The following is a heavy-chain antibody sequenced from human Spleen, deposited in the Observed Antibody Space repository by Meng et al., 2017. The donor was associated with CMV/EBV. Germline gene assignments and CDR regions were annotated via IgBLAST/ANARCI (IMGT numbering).Heavy chain of an antibody. V-gene: IGHV3-49*04. CDR2: IRSKAYGGTT. D-gene: IGHD2-2*02. CDR1: GFTFGDYV. CDR3: TRGYCSSTSCYRDYYYGMDV. J-gene: IGHJ6*02. Sequence: GGSLRLSCTASGFTFGDYVMSWVRQAPGKGLEWVGFIRSKAYGGTTEYAASVKGRFTISRDDSKSIAYLQMNSLKTEDTAVYYCTRGYCSSTSCYRDYYYGMDVWGQGTTVTVSS.